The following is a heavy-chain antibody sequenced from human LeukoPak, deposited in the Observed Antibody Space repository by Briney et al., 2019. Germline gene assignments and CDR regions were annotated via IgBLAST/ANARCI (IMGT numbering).Heavy chain of an antibody. V-gene: IGHV4-39*07. Sequence: SETLSLTCTVSGGSISSSSYYWGWIRQPPGKGLEWIGNIYYSGSTYYNPSLKSRVTISVDTSKNQFSLQLSSVTAADTAVYYCARELYDYYYYYMDVWGKGTTVTVSS. D-gene: IGHD3-16*02. CDR1: GGSISSSSYY. CDR2: IYYSGST. CDR3: ARELYDYYYYYMDV. J-gene: IGHJ6*03.